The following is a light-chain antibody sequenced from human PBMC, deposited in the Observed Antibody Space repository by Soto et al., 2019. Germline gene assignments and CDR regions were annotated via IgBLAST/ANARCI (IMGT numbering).Light chain of an antibody. CDR2: EVI. CDR1: SSDVGGYDY. J-gene: IGLJ2*01. Sequence: QSVLTQPASVSGSPGQSITISCTETSSDVGGYDYVSWYQHHPGKAPKLMIYEVISRPSGISNRFSGSKSGNTASLTISGLQAEDEADYYCSSYTSRNTVIFGGGTKLTVL. CDR3: SSYTSRNTVI. V-gene: IGLV2-14*01.